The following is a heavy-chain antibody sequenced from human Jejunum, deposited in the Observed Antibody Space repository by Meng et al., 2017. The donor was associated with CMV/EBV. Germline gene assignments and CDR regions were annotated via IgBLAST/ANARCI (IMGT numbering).Heavy chain of an antibody. V-gene: IGHV3-74*01. CDR3: AGEHCGGGSCWTGFNI. CDR1: LPFSSQW. CDR2: IGPGGSTT. J-gene: IGHJ3*02. Sequence: LPFSSQWMHGVRQGPGKGLVWVSGIGPGGSTTIYADSVKGRFTISRDNAKSTLYLQMNSLRAEDTSVYFCAGEHCGGGSCWTGFNIWGQGTTVTVSS. D-gene: IGHD2-15*01.